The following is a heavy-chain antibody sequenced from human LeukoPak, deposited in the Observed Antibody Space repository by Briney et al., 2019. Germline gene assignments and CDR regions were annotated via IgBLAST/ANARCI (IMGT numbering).Heavy chain of an antibody. Sequence: SETLSLTCTVSGGSISRGSYYWNWIRQPPGKGLEWIGYIYDSGSTNYNPSLKSRVTISVDTSKNQFSLKLSSVTAADTAVFYCASLTTADAFDIWGQGTMVTVSS. CDR2: IYDSGST. J-gene: IGHJ3*02. CDR1: GGSISRGSYY. CDR3: ASLTTADAFDI. V-gene: IGHV4-61*01. D-gene: IGHD3-22*01.